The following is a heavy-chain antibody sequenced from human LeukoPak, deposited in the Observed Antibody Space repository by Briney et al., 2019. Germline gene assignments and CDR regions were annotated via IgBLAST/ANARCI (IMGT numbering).Heavy chain of an antibody. CDR2: INTNTGNP. CDR3: ARVGEFGGVLLIDY. Sequence: GASVKVSCKASGYTFTSYAMNWVRQAPGQGLEWMGWINTNTGNPTYAQGFTGRFVFSLDTSVSTAYLQISSLKAEDTAVYYCARVGEFGGVLLIDYWGQGTLVTVSS. D-gene: IGHD3-16*01. V-gene: IGHV7-4-1*02. J-gene: IGHJ4*02. CDR1: GYTFTSYA.